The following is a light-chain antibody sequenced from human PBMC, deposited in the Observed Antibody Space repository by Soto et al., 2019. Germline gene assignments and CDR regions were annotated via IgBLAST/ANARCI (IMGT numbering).Light chain of an antibody. CDR3: QQYGSSPQT. Sequence: EIVMTQSPATLSVSPGERATLSCRATQSISSSYLAWYQQKPGQAPRLLIYGASSRAPGIPDRFSGSESGTDFTLTISRLEPEDFAVYYCQQYGSSPQTFGQGTKVDIK. V-gene: IGKV3-20*01. CDR1: QSISSSY. J-gene: IGKJ1*01. CDR2: GAS.